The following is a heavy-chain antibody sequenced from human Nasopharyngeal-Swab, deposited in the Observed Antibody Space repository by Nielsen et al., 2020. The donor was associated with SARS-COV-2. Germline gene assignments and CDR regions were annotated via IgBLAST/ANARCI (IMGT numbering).Heavy chain of an antibody. Sequence: SETLSLTCAVFGGSISSNTWWGWVRQTPGMGLEWIGEIIHSGGTNYNPALKSRVTISVDKSKNQLSLEVTSVTAADTAVYYCSRHYYYYMDIWGKGTTVTVSS. J-gene: IGHJ6*03. V-gene: IGHV4-4*02. CDR2: IIHSGGT. CDR3: SRHYYYYMDI. CDR1: GGSISSNTW.